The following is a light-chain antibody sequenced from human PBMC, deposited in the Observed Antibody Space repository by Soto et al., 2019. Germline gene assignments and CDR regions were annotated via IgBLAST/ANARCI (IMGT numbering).Light chain of an antibody. J-gene: IGKJ2*01. CDR1: QSVSSSY. V-gene: IGKV3-20*01. Sequence: EIVLTQSPGTLSLSPGERATLSCRASQSVSSSYLAWYKQKPGQAPRLLIYGASSRAAGIPDRFSGSGPGTDFTLTISRLEPEDFAVYYCQQNDISPFTFGQGTKLEIK. CDR2: GAS. CDR3: QQNDISPFT.